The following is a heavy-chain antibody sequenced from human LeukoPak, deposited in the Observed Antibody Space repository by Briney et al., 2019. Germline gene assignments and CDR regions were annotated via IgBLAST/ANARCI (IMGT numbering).Heavy chain of an antibody. V-gene: IGHV3-23*01. CDR3: AKVATKGNYYDSSGYSLDY. CDR1: GFTFSSYT. CDR2: ISSGGDTT. D-gene: IGHD3-22*01. Sequence: GGSLRLSCEASGFTFSSYTMTWVRQAPGKGLEWVSHISSGGDTTYYADSVKGRFTISRDNSKNTLYLQINSLRAEDTAVFYCAKVATKGNYYDSSGYSLDYWGQGTLVTVSS. J-gene: IGHJ4*02.